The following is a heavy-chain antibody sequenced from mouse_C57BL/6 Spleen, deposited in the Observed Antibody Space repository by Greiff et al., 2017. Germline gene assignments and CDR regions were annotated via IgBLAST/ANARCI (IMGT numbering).Heavy chain of an antibody. V-gene: IGHV1-55*01. CDR1: GYTFTSYW. J-gene: IGHJ1*03. CDR2: IYPGSGST. CDR3: AALITTVVEGYFDV. Sequence: VQLQQPGAELVKPGASVKMSCKASGYTFTSYWITWVKQRPGQGLEWIGDIYPGSGSTNYNEKFKSKATLTVDTSSSTAYMQRTSLTSEDSAVYYCAALITTVVEGYFDVWGTGTTVTVSS. D-gene: IGHD1-1*01.